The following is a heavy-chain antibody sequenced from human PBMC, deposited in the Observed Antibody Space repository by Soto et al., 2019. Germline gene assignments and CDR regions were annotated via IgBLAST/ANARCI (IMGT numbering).Heavy chain of an antibody. CDR2: LIPIFGTA. CDR3: ARGEMATTDAFDY. J-gene: IGHJ4*02. D-gene: IGHD5-12*01. Sequence: QVQLVQSGAEVKKPGSSVKVSCKASGGTFSSYAISWVRQAPGQGLEWMGGLIPIFGTANYAQKFQGRVTITADESTSTGYMELSSVRSEDTAVYYCARGEMATTDAFDYWGQGTLVAVSS. V-gene: IGHV1-69*12. CDR1: GGTFSSYA.